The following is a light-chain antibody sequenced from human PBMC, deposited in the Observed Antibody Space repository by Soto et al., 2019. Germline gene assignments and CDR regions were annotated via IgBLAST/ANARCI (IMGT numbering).Light chain of an antibody. J-gene: IGKJ2*01. CDR1: QGIRSD. V-gene: IGKV1-6*01. CDR2: AAS. CDR3: LQDYSYPYT. Sequence: AIQMTQSPSSLTASVGDRVTITCRTSQGIRSDLGWYQQKPGKAPKLLIYAASSLQSGVPSRFSGSGSGTDFTLTISSLQPEDFATYYCLQDYSYPYTFGQGTKLEIK.